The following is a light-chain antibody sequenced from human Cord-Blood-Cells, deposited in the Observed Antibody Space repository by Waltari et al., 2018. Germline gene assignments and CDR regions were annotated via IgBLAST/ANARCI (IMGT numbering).Light chain of an antibody. V-gene: IGLV2-23*01. J-gene: IGLJ7*01. CDR2: EGS. CDR1: SSDVGSYNL. Sequence: QSALTQPASVSGSPGQSITISCTGTSSDVGSYNLVSWYQQHPGKAPKLMIYEGSKRPSGVSNRFSGSKSGNTASLTISGLQAEDEADYYCCLYAGSSTFAFGGGTQLTVL. CDR3: CLYAGSSTFA.